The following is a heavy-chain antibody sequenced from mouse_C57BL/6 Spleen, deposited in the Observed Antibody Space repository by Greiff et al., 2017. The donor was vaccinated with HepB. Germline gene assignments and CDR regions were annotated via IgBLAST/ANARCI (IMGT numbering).Heavy chain of an antibody. D-gene: IGHD3-2*02. CDR2: IYPRSGNT. CDR1: GYTFTSYG. J-gene: IGHJ2*01. Sequence: HVQLQQSGAELARPGASVKLSCKASGYTFTSYGISWVKQRTGQGLEWIGEIYPRSGNTYYNEKFKGKATLTADKSSSTAYMELRSLTSEDSAVYFCARSLDSSGFFYYWGQGTTLTVSS. V-gene: IGHV1-81*01. CDR3: ARSLDSSGFFYY.